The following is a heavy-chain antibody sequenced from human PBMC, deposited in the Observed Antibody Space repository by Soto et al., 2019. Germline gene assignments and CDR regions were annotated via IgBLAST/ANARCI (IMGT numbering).Heavy chain of an antibody. CDR3: ARLEAAYYYDSSVYYYDY. V-gene: IGHV5-51*01. J-gene: IGHJ4*02. CDR1: GYSFTSYW. Sequence: ESLKISCEGSGYSFTSYWIAWVRQMPGKGLEWMGIIYPGDSDTRYSPSFQGQVTISVDKSIRTVYLQWSSLKASDTAMYYSARLEAAYYYDSSVYYYDYWGQGPLVTVSS. CDR2: IYPGDSDT. D-gene: IGHD3-22*01.